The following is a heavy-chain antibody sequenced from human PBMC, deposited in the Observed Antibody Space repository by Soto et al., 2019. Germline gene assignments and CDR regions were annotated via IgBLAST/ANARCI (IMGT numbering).Heavy chain of an antibody. Sequence: GESLTTSCKGSGYSFTRYWIIWVLQMPGKGLEWMGRIDPSDSYTNYSPSFQGHVTISADKSISTAYLQWSSLKASDTAMYYCARWDYGDYYYYGMDVWGQGTTVTVSS. CDR2: IDPSDSYT. CDR3: ARWDYGDYYYYGMDV. V-gene: IGHV5-10-1*01. CDR1: GYSFTRYW. J-gene: IGHJ6*02. D-gene: IGHD4-17*01.